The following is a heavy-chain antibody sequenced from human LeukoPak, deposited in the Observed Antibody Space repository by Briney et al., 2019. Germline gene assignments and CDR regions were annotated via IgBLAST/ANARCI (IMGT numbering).Heavy chain of an antibody. J-gene: IGHJ3*02. CDR2: KYYSGSA. V-gene: IGHV4-31*03. CDR1: GVSVSDGRYY. D-gene: IGHD2-2*01. CDR3: ATPYCSSISCLDVFNM. Sequence: SQTLSLTCNVSGVSVSDGRYYWTWIRQHPGKGLEWIGYKYYSGSAKYNPSLKSRLTISIDTSKNQFSLQLSSVTAADTATYYCATPYCSSISCLDVFNMWGQGTRVTVSS.